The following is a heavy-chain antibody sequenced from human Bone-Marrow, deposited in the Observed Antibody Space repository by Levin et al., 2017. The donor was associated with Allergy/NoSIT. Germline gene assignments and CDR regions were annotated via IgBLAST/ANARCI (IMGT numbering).Heavy chain of an antibody. CDR1: GFTFSTYA. J-gene: IGHJ4*02. CDR3: AKPGIKGLSPSYFDD. CDR2: ISGSGGST. V-gene: IGHV3-23*01. D-gene: IGHD1-14*01. Sequence: PGGSLRLSCAASGFTFSTYAMRWVRQAPGKGLEWVSAISGSGGSTYYADSVKGRFTISRDNSKNTLYLQMNSLRAEDTAVYYCAKPGIKGLSPSYFDDWGQGTLVTVSS.